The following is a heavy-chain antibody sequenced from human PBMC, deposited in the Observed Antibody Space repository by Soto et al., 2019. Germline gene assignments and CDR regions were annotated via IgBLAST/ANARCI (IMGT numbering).Heavy chain of an antibody. CDR2: LTGIRAGGIS. D-gene: IGHD2-8*02. CDR1: ELPSSAVW. J-gene: IGHJ5*02. V-gene: IGHV3-15*01. CDR3: TTDGGVSEYPVFWA. Sequence: GGPLNPSCEASELPSSAVWMGWFRQAPGKGREGAARLTGIRAGGISDYAAPAKGRSSISKDKTNNTLNLQTKTLRTEDTAVYRGTTDGGVSEYPVFWAWGQGTMVTVSS.